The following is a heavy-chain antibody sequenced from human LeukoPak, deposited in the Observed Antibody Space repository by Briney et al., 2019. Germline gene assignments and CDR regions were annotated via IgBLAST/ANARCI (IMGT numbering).Heavy chain of an antibody. CDR3: ARQGHSTGWSFDS. Sequence: GDSLKISCKGSGNNFAGYRIGWVRQVSGKGLEWMGIIYPTDSNTKYSPSFQGRVTTSIDKYINTAYLQWSSLKASDTAMYYCARQGHSTGWSFDSWGQGTQVTVSS. D-gene: IGHD6-19*01. J-gene: IGHJ4*02. CDR2: IYPTDSNT. V-gene: IGHV5-51*01. CDR1: GNNFAGYR.